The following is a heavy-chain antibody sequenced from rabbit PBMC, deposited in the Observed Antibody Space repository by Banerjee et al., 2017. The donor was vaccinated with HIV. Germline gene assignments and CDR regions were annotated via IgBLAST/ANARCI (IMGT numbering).Heavy chain of an antibody. Sequence: QEQLVESGGGLVQPGGSLTLSCKASGFDFSSYHMGWVRQAPGKGLEWIGDIVPRSGSTYYASWAKGRFTISKTSSTTVTLQMTSLTAADTATYFCARGDGAYAGYDGLWGPGTLVTVS. D-gene: IGHD7-1*01. J-gene: IGHJ4*01. CDR2: IVPRSGST. CDR3: ARGDGAYAGYDGL. CDR1: GFDFSSYH. V-gene: IGHV1S45*01.